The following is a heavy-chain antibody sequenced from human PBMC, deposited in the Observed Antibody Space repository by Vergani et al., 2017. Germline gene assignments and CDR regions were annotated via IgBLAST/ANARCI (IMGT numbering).Heavy chain of an antibody. CDR1: GYSFTSYW. CDR3: ARLEGVYSNAYYYYGMDV. V-gene: IGHV5-51*01. D-gene: IGHD4-11*01. CDR2: IYPGDSDT. Sequence: EVQLVQSGAEVKKPGESLKISCKGSGYSFTSYWIGWVRQMPGKGLEWMGIIYPGDSDTRYSPSFQGQVTISADKSISTAYLQWSSLKASDTAMYYCARLEGVYSNAYYYYGMDVWGQGTTVTVFS. J-gene: IGHJ6*02.